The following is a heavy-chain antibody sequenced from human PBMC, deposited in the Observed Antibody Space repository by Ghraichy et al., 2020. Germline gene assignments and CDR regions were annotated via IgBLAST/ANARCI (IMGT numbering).Heavy chain of an antibody. CDR3: ARWLTGLRYFEGFDL. V-gene: IGHV3-66*01. CDR2: IYSGGST. CDR1: GFTVSSNY. D-gene: IGHD3-9*01. Sequence: GGSLRLSCAASGFTVSSNYMSWVRQAPGKGLEWVSVIYSGGSTYYADSVKGRFTISRDNSKNTLYLQMNSLRAEDTAVYYCARWLTGLRYFEGFDLWGRGTLVTVSS. J-gene: IGHJ2*01.